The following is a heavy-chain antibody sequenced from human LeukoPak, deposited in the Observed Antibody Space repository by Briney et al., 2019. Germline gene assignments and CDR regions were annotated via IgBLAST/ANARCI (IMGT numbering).Heavy chain of an antibody. Sequence: GSSVKVSCKASGGTFRSYAISWVRQAPGQGLEWMGGIIPIFGTANYAQKFQGRVTITADESTSTAYMELSSLRSEDTAVYYCATGYSSGWYYSKDYWGQGTLVTVSS. V-gene: IGHV1-69*01. CDR3: ATGYSSGWYYSKDY. J-gene: IGHJ4*02. CDR2: IIPIFGTA. CDR1: GGTFRSYA. D-gene: IGHD6-19*01.